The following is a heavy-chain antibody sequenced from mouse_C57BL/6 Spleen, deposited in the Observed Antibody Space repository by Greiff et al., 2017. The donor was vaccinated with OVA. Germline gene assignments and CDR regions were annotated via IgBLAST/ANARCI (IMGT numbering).Heavy chain of an antibody. V-gene: IGHV1-80*01. D-gene: IGHD1-1*01. CDR1: GYAFSSYW. J-gene: IGHJ4*01. Sequence: VKLQESGAELVKPGASVKISCKASGYAFSSYWMNWVKQRPGKGLEWIGQIYPGDGDTNYNGKFKGKATLTADKSSSTAYMQLSSLTSEDSAVYFCARYGSTQYYYAMDYWGQGTSVTVSS. CDR3: ARYGSTQYYYAMDY. CDR2: IYPGDGDT.